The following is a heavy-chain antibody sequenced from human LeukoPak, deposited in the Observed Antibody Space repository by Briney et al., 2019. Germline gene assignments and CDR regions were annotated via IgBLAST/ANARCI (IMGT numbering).Heavy chain of an antibody. Sequence: PGGSLRLSCAASGFTFSKYWMHWVRQAPGKGLVWVSRINTDGSSTRYADSVKGRFTISRDNSKNTLYLQMNSLRAEDTAVYYCAKRVVVTARGDYGMDVWGQGTTVTVSS. CDR1: GFTFSKYW. CDR2: INTDGSST. D-gene: IGHD2-21*02. J-gene: IGHJ6*02. CDR3: AKRVVVTARGDYGMDV. V-gene: IGHV3-74*01.